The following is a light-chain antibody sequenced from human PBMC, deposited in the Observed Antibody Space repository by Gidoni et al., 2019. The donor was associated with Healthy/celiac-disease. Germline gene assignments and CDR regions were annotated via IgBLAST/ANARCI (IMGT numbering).Light chain of an antibody. CDR3: QKYNSAPET. Sequence: DIQMTQSPSSLSASVGARVTITCRASQGISNYLAWYQQKPGKVPKLLIYAASTLESGVPSRFSGSGSGTDFTLTISSLQPEDVATYYCQKYNSAPETFGQGTRLEIK. J-gene: IGKJ5*01. V-gene: IGKV1-27*01. CDR1: QGISNY. CDR2: AAS.